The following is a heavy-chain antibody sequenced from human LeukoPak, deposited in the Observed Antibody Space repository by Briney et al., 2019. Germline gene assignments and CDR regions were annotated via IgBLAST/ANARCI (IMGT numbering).Heavy chain of an antibody. Sequence: SVKVSCKASGGTFSSYAISWVRQAPGQGLEWMGGIIPIFGTANYAQKFQGRVTITTDESTSTAYMELSSLRSEDTAVYYCARERTPIYSGSYPYFDYWGQGTLVTVSS. CDR1: GGTFSSYA. CDR2: IIPIFGTA. D-gene: IGHD1-26*01. J-gene: IGHJ4*02. CDR3: ARERTPIYSGSYPYFDY. V-gene: IGHV1-69*05.